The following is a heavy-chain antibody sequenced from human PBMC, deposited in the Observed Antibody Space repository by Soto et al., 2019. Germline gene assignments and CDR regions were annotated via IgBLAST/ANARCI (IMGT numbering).Heavy chain of an antibody. V-gene: IGHV1-8*03. CDR2: MNPNSGNT. CDR3: ARDMGFGLSDY. D-gene: IGHD3-10*01. J-gene: IGHJ4*02. Sequence: QATGQGFEYLGWMNPNSGNTGYVKKFQGRVSITRDTSATTAYMELSSLRSEDTAVYYCARDMGFGLSDYWGQGTLVTVSS.